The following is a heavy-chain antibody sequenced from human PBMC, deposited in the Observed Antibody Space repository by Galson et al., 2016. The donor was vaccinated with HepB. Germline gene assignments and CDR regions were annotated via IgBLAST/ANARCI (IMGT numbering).Heavy chain of an antibody. CDR1: GGSMRSLY. CDR2: FYYNGGT. V-gene: IGHV4-59*11. Sequence: SETLSLTCSVSGGSMRSLYWNWIRQPPGKGLEWLGYFYYNGGTNYNPSLKSRVTISLDTSKNQFSLKLGSVTATDTAVYFCARGGAYGSGTYYTFDSWGQGILVTVSS. D-gene: IGHD3-10*01. J-gene: IGHJ4*02. CDR3: ARGGAYGSGTYYTFDS.